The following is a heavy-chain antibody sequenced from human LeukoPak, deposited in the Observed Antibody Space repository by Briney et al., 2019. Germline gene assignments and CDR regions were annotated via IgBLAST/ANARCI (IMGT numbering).Heavy chain of an antibody. CDR3: AKNKGWELPAELDS. Sequence: GGSLRLSCAASGFTFKNSWMSWVRQALGKGLEWVANINQDGDEKYYVDSVKGRFTISRDDAQTSVYLQLSSLRPEDTAVYYCAKNKGWELPAELDSWGQGALVIVSS. V-gene: IGHV3-7*01. CDR2: INQDGDEK. D-gene: IGHD2-15*01. J-gene: IGHJ4*02. CDR1: GFTFKNSW.